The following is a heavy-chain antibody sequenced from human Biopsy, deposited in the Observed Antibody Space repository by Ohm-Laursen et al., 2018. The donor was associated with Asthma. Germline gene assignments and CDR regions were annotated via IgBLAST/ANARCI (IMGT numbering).Heavy chain of an antibody. D-gene: IGHD6-13*01. Sequence: GSLRLSCSASGFSFGDFFMTWVRQAPGKGLEWVASISSSGSTKYPSESVLGRCTISRDNTQKSMTLELRSLRVEDTAIYYCARVLESSSRCPFYFFTLDVWGQGTPVAVSS. V-gene: IGHV3-11*01. CDR1: GFSFGDFF. CDR3: ARVLESSSRCPFYFFTLDV. CDR2: ISSSGSTK. J-gene: IGHJ6*02.